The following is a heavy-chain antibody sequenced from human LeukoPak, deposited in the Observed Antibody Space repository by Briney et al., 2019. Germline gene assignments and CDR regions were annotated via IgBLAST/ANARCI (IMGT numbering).Heavy chain of an antibody. J-gene: IGHJ4*02. CDR1: GFSFSTYG. Sequence: GRSLRLSCAASGFSFSTYGIHWLRQAPGKGLEWVAVISYDGSNRYYADSVKGRFTISRDNAKNTLYLQMNSLRAEDTAVYYCARSDWLDFWGQGTLVTVSS. V-gene: IGHV3-30*03. D-gene: IGHD3-9*01. CDR3: ARSDWLDF. CDR2: ISYDGSNR.